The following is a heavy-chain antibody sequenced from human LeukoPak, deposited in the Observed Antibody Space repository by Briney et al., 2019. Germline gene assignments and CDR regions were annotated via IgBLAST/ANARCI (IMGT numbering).Heavy chain of an antibody. V-gene: IGHV1-69*02. CDR3: ARAPSALEWFDP. CDR1: GGTFSSYT. D-gene: IGHD3-3*01. Sequence: SVKVSCKASGGTFSSYTISWVRQAPGQGLEWMGRIIPILGIANYAQKFRGRVTITADKSTSTAYMELSSLRSEDTAVYYCARAPSALEWFDPWGQGTLVTVSS. CDR2: IIPILGIA. J-gene: IGHJ5*02.